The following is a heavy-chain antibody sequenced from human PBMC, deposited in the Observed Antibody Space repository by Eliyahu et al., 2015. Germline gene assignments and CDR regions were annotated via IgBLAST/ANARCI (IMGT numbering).Heavy chain of an antibody. CDR2: IGRSGSGV. V-gene: IGHV3-48*03. CDR3: ARETVDCGGDCLDY. J-gene: IGHJ4*02. D-gene: IGHD2-21*01. Sequence: EVQLLESGGGLVLPGGXLRLSCAGSGFXFSNYEFNWVRQAPGXGLGWVSYIGRSGSGVYYADSVKGXFTNSRDNAKNSVFLQMDNLGAEDTALYYCARETVDCGGDCLDYWGRGTLVTVSP. CDR1: GFXFSNYE.